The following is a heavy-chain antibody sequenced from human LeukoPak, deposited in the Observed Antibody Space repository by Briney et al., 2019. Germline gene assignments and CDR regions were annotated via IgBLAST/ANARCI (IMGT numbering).Heavy chain of an antibody. J-gene: IGHJ4*02. CDR2: ISSNSCYI. CDR3: ARVDESLDKFDC. V-gene: IGHV3-21*01. Sequence: GESRRLSCTASGYSLTPFSMNYLRHAPGKGLHWISSISSNSCYIYYADSLKGRFTISRDHAENSLYLDMYSLRDEDTAVYFCARVDESLDKFDCWGQGTLVTVSS. CDR1: GYSLTPFS. D-gene: IGHD1-1*01.